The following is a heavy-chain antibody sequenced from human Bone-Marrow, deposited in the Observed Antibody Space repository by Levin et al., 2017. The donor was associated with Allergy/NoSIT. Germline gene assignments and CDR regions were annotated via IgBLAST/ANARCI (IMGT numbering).Heavy chain of an antibody. CDR3: ARDRQLGDLPDERGFDP. J-gene: IGHJ5*02. CDR2: VNAKRGHP. D-gene: IGHD6-6*01. CDR1: EDTFTDYY. Sequence: GESLKISCRASEDTFTDYYIHWVRQAPGQGLEWMGRVNAKRGHPDYAQNFQGRVTMTSDSDLYLRRLTSDDTALYFCARDRQLGDLPDERGFDPWGQGTLVVVSS. V-gene: IGHV1-2*06.